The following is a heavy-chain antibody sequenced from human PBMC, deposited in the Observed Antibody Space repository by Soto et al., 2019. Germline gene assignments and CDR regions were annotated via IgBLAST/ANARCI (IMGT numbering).Heavy chain of an antibody. J-gene: IGHJ4*01. CDR3: AQPEEVVRGYEF. Sequence: PGESLRLSYAASGFTFGHSAMSWVRQAAGKGLEWVAAISGTGGAAYYAYSVKGRFTISRENSINTLFLQMNSLRVDDTAIYDCAQPEEVVRGYEFWGLRTLVRVSS. CDR1: GFTFGHSA. D-gene: IGHD2-15*01. V-gene: IGHV3-23*01. CDR2: ISGTGGAA.